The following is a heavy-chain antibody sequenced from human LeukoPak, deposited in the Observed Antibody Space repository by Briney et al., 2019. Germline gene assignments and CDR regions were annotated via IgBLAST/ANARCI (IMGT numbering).Heavy chain of an antibody. J-gene: IGHJ4*02. CDR2: IIPILGIA. CDR1: GGTFSSYA. V-gene: IGHV1-69*04. Sequence: ASVTVSCKASGGTFSSYAISWVRQAPGQGLEWMGRIIPILGIANYAQKFQGRVTITADKSTSTAYMELSSLRSEDTAVYYCATSGGYCSGGSCYGGDYFDYWGQGTLVTVSS. CDR3: ATSGGYCSGGSCYGGDYFDY. D-gene: IGHD2-15*01.